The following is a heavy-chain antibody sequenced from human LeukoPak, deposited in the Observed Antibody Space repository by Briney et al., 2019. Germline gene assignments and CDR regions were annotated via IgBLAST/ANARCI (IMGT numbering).Heavy chain of an antibody. CDR1: GFTFSSYG. CDR3: ARGTLNIPGEHGAFDY. CDR2: ISGSGGST. D-gene: IGHD1-14*01. V-gene: IGHV3-23*01. J-gene: IGHJ4*02. Sequence: GGSLRLSCAASGFTFSSYGMSWVRQAPGKGLEWVSAISGSGGSTYYADSVKGRFTISRDNSKNSLYLQMNSLRAEDTAVYYCARGTLNIPGEHGAFDYWGQGTLVTVSS.